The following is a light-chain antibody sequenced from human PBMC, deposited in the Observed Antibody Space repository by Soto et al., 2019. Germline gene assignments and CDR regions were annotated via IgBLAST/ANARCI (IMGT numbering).Light chain of an antibody. Sequence: DIQLTQSPSFLSLSLGDRVTISCRASQGVRNSLAWYQQRPGQAPRLLIYAVSNWPSGVPSRFSGSGSGTDFTLTISSLEPEDVAAYYCQQHSSAPPTFGGGTKVEIK. CDR2: AVS. V-gene: IGKV1-27*01. CDR1: QGVRNS. CDR3: QQHSSAPPT. J-gene: IGKJ4*01.